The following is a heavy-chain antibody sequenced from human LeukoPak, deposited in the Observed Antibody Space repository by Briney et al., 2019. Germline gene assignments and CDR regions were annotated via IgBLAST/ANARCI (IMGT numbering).Heavy chain of an antibody. D-gene: IGHD1-26*01. CDR3: ARAVGGDSRFDP. J-gene: IGHJ5*02. Sequence: PGGSLRLSCAASGFTFSGYWMHWVRQAPGKGLVWVSRINSDGSSTRYADSVKGRFTISRDNAKNTLYLQMNSLRVEDTAVYYCARAVGGDSRFDPWGQGTPVTVSS. V-gene: IGHV3-74*01. CDR2: INSDGSST. CDR1: GFTFSGYW.